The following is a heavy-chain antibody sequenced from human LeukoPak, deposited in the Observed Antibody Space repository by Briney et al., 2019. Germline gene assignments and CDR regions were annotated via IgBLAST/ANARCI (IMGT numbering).Heavy chain of an antibody. J-gene: IGHJ4*02. D-gene: IGHD3-22*01. CDR2: IIPIFGTA. Sequence: VASVKVSCKASGGTFSSYAIGWVRQAPGQGLEWMGGIIPIFGTANYAQKFQGRVTITADESTSTAYMELSSLRSEDTAVYYCAREGYYDSSGSPYWGQGTLVTVSS. CDR3: AREGYYDSSGSPY. V-gene: IGHV1-69*13. CDR1: GGTFSSYA.